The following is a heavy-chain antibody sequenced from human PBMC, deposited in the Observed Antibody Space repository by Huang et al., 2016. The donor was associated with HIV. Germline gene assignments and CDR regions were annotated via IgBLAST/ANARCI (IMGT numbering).Heavy chain of an antibody. Sequence: QVQLVQSGPELKKPGASVKISCKASGYPFSRYAMNWVRQAPGQGLEWMGWINTNNGHPTYAEGFTGRLVFSLDASANTAYLQITRLRAEDTAVYYCTRDSGLSSRGNFWGQGTLVAVSS. CDR2: INTNNGHP. CDR3: TRDSGLSSRGNF. J-gene: IGHJ4*02. CDR1: GYPFSRYA. D-gene: IGHD2-15*01. V-gene: IGHV7-4-1*02.